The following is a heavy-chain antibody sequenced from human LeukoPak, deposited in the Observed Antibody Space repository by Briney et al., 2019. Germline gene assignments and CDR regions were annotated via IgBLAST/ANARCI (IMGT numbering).Heavy chain of an antibody. D-gene: IGHD2-15*01. CDR2: INHSGST. CDR1: GGSFSGYY. CDR3: ASIAGGPPS. V-gene: IGHV4-34*01. J-gene: IGHJ5*02. Sequence: SSETLSLTCAVYGGSFSGYYWSCIRQPPGKGLEWIGEINHSGSTNYNPSLKSRVTISVDTSKNQFSLKLSSVTAADTAVYYCASIAGGPPSWGQGTLVTVSS.